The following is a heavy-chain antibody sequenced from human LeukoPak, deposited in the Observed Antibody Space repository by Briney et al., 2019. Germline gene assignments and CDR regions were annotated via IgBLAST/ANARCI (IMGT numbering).Heavy chain of an antibody. CDR2: FDPEDGET. V-gene: IGHV1-24*01. CDR3: ARDKELWFGELGEGMDV. D-gene: IGHD3-10*01. Sequence: ASVKVSCKVSGYTLTELSMHWVRQAPGKGLEWMGGFDPEDGETIYAQKFQGRVTMTEDTSTDTAYMELSSLRSEDTAVYYCARDKELWFGELGEGMDVWGKGTTVTISS. J-gene: IGHJ6*03. CDR1: GYTLTELS.